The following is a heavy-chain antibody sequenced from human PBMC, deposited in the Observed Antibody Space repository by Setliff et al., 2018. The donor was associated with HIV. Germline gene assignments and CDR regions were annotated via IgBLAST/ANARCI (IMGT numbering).Heavy chain of an antibody. V-gene: IGHV3-23*01. Sequence: GGSLRLSCAASGFTFSSYAMSWVRQTPEKGPEWVSIITSGGSTYYADSAKGRFIISRDNSQNTLYLQMNSLRADDTAIHYCAKGFRPVDTALVSGPTYWGQGIRVTVSS. CDR3: AKGFRPVDTALVSGPTY. J-gene: IGHJ4*02. CDR1: GFTFSSYA. D-gene: IGHD5-18*01. CDR2: ITSGGST.